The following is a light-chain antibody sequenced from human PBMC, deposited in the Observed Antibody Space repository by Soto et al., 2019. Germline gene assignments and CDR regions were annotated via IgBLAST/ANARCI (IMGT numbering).Light chain of an antibody. V-gene: IGKV3-20*01. CDR1: QSVRSSY. J-gene: IGKJ1*01. CDR3: QQYGSSPGT. Sequence: EIVLTQSPGTLSLSPGERATLSCRASQSVRSSYLAWYQQKPGQAPRLLIYGASSRATGIPDRFSGSGSGTDFTLTISRLEPEDLAVYYCQQYGSSPGTFGQGTKVEIK. CDR2: GAS.